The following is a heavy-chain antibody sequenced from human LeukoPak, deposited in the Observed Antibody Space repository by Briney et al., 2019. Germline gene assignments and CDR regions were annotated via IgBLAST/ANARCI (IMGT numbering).Heavy chain of an antibody. J-gene: IGHJ4*02. D-gene: IGHD4-23*01. Sequence: PSETLSLTCTVSGGSISSYYWSWIRRPPGKGLEWIGYIYYSGSTNYNPSLKSRVTISVDTSKNQFSLKLSSVTAADTAVYYCARTVAKPYYFDYWGQGTLVTVSS. V-gene: IGHV4-59*01. CDR1: GGSISSYY. CDR3: ARTVAKPYYFDY. CDR2: IYYSGST.